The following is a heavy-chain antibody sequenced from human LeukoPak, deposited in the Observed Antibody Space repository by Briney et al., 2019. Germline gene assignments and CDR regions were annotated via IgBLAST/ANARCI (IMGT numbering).Heavy chain of an antibody. CDR2: ISAYNGNT. V-gene: IGHV1-18*01. D-gene: IGHD3-9*01. J-gene: IGHJ6*02. CDR3: ARDRMDGYYDILTGYLNNYYYYGMDV. CDR1: GYTFTSYG. Sequence: ASVKVPCKASGYTFTSYGISWVRQAPGQGLEWMGWISAYNGNTNYAQKLQGRVTMTTDTSTSTAYMELRSLRSDDTAVYYCARDRMDGYYDILTGYLNNYYYYGMDVWGQGTTVTVSS.